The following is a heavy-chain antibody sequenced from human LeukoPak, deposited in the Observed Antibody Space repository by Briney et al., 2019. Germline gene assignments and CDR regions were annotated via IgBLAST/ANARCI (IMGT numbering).Heavy chain of an antibody. CDR3: VRDPSRLEPGYFDN. Sequence: GGSLRLSCAASGFTFSSFSIHWVRLTPGKGLEWVSFISTTSSTHYVASVKGRFTISRDNAKNSVSLLMSSLRADDTAVYYCVRDPSRLEPGYFDNWGQGALVTVSS. CDR1: GFTFSSFS. J-gene: IGHJ4*01. D-gene: IGHD6-19*01. V-gene: IGHV3-21*01. CDR2: ISTTSST.